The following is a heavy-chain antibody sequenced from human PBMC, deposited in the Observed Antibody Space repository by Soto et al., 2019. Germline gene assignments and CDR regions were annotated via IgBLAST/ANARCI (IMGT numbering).Heavy chain of an antibody. J-gene: IGHJ4*02. CDR3: ARGGGFGETTDH. CDR1: GFIFSGYA. V-gene: IGHV3-30*04. Sequence: VQLVESGGGVVQTGTSLRLSCAVSGFIFSGYAMYWVRQAPGKGLEWVALISFDGSEGNKKYYADFVKGRFTIYRDYSKSTLYLEMNDLRPEDTAVYFCARGGGFGETTDHWGQGTLVTVSS. CDR2: ISFDGSEGNKK. D-gene: IGHD3-10*01.